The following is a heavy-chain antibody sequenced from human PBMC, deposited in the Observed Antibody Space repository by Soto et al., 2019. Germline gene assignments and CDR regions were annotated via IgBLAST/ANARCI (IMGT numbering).Heavy chain of an antibody. J-gene: IGHJ6*02. CDR3: ARVRITMVRADYYYYYRMDV. CDR1: GGSFSGYY. V-gene: IGHV4-34*01. D-gene: IGHD3-10*01. CDR2: INHSGST. Sequence: PSETLSLTCAVYGGSFSGYYWSWIRQPPGKGLEWIGEINHSGSTNYNPSLKSRVTISVDTSKNQFSLKLSSVTAADTAAYYCARVRITMVRADYYYYYRMDVRGQGTTVPVSS.